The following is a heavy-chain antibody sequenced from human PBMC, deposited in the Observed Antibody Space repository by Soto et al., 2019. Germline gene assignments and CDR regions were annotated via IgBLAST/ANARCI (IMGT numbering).Heavy chain of an antibody. CDR1: GFTVSSNY. J-gene: IGHJ6*03. CDR2: IYSGGST. D-gene: IGHD2-8*01. Sequence: GGSLRLSCAASGFTVSSNYMSWVRQAPGKGLEWVSVIYSGGSTYYADSVKGRFTISRDNSKNTLYLQMNSLRAEDTAVYYCATDCTNGVCTKYYYYYMDVWGKGTTVTVSS. V-gene: IGHV3-66*01. CDR3: ATDCTNGVCTKYYYYYMDV.